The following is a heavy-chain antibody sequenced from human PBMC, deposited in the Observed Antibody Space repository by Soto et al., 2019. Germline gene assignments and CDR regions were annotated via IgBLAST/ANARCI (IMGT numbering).Heavy chain of an antibody. V-gene: IGHV4-34*01. CDR1: GGSFSGYY. CDR3: ARGMDIVATTAFDY. CDR2: INHSGST. D-gene: IGHD5-12*01. Sequence: SETLSLTCAVYGGSFSGYYWSWIRQPPGKGLEWIGEINHSGSTNYNPSLKSRVTISVDTSKNQFSLKLSSVTAADTAVYYCARGMDIVATTAFDYWGQGTLVTVSS. J-gene: IGHJ4*02.